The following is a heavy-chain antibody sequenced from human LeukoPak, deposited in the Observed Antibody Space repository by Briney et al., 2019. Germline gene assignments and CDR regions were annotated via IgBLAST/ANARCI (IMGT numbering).Heavy chain of an antibody. Sequence: ASVKVSCKVSGYTLTELSMHWVRQAPGKGLEWMGGFDPEDGETIYAQKFQGRVTMTEDTSTDTAYMELSSLRAEDTALYYCAKAYTYYYGWFLFDPWGQGTLVTVSS. V-gene: IGHV1-24*01. J-gene: IGHJ5*02. CDR2: FDPEDGET. D-gene: IGHD3-10*01. CDR3: AKAYTYYYGWFLFDP. CDR1: GYTLTELS.